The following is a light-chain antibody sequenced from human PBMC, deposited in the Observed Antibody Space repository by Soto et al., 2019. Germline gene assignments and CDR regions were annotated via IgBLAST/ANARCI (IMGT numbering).Light chain of an antibody. V-gene: IGLV1-40*01. CDR1: SSNIGAGSD. CDR2: GSY. Sequence: QSVLTQPPSVSGAPGQRVTISCTGSSSNIGAGSDVHWYQQVPGTAPKLLVYGSYNRPSGVPDRFSGSKSGTSASLAITGLQAEDEADFYCSSYTSSSTLDVFGTGTKVTVL. CDR3: SSYTSSSTLDV. J-gene: IGLJ1*01.